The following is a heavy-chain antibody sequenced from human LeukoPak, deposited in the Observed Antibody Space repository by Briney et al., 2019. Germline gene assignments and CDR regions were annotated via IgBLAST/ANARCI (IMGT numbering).Heavy chain of an antibody. CDR3: TAGTGYSDFDY. CDR1: GFTFSNAW. J-gene: IGHJ4*02. D-gene: IGHD3-9*01. V-gene: IGHV3-15*01. CDR2: IKSKTYAGTT. Sequence: GGSLRLSCAASGFTFSNAWMSWVRQAPGKGLEWVGRIKSKTYAGTTEYAAPVKGRFTISRDDSKNTLYLQMNSMKTEGTAVYYCTAGTGYSDFDYWGQGTLVTVSS.